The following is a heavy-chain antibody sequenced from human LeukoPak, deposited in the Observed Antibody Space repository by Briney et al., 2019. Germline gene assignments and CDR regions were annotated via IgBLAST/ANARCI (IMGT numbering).Heavy chain of an antibody. CDR2: IDPSDSYT. Sequence: GESLRISCRGSGYSFTTYWISWVRQMPGKGLECMGRIDPSDSYTKYNPSFQGHVTISADKSISTAYLQWSSLKASDSAMYYCARRYSSDYYWDDWGQGTLVTVSS. CDR3: ARRYSSDYYWDD. V-gene: IGHV5-10-1*01. D-gene: IGHD6-25*01. CDR1: GYSFTTYW. J-gene: IGHJ4*02.